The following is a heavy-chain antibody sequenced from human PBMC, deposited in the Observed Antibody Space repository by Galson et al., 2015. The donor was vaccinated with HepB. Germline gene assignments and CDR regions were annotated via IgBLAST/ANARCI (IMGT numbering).Heavy chain of an antibody. CDR3: ARKALTGNYYNRSGSFDP. D-gene: IGHD3-10*01. J-gene: IGHJ5*02. Sequence: SVKVSCKASGGIFSTYVISWVRQAPGQGLEWMGGIIPLFGTANYAQKFQGRVTITADESVSTAYMELSSLRSEDTAVYYCARKALTGNYYNRSGSFDPWGKGTLVTVSS. CDR2: IIPLFGTA. V-gene: IGHV1-69*13. CDR1: GGIFSTYV.